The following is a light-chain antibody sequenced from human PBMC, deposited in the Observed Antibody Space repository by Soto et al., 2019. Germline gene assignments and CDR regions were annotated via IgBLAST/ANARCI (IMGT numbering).Light chain of an antibody. J-gene: IGKJ2*01. V-gene: IGKV3-15*01. CDR1: QSVSSN. CDR3: QQYNNWPPKYT. CDR2: GAA. Sequence: EIVMTQSPATLSVSPGERATLSCRASQSVSSNLAWYPQKPGQAPRLLIYGAATRATGIPARFSGSGSGTAFTLPISSLQSEDFAVYYCQQYNNWPPKYTFGQGTKLEIK.